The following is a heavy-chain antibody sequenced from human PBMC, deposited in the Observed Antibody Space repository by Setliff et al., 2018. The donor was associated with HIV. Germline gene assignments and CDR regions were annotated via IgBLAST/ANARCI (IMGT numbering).Heavy chain of an antibody. J-gene: IGHJ4*02. CDR2: INSGSTI. D-gene: IGHD6-13*01. CDR1: GITFSDYE. Sequence: GGSLRLSCAASGITFSDYEMNWVRQSPGKGLEWVAYINSGSTIYYADSVKGRFTISRDNAKNSLYLQMNSLRAADTAVYYCARSTWFGSWYYFDYWGQGTLVTASS. CDR3: ARSTWFGSWYYFDY. V-gene: IGHV3-48*03.